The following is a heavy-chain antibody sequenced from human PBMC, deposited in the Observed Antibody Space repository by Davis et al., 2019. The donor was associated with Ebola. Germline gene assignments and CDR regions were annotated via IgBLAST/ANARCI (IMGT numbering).Heavy chain of an antibody. J-gene: IGHJ4*02. CDR2: ISTGGGVT. CDR3: ARRADY. CDR1: GFTVSSNY. Sequence: GESLKISCAASGFTVSSNYMSWVRQAPGKGLEWVSGISTGGGVTIYADSVKGRFTISRDNSKNTLYLQMNSLRAEDTAVYYCARRADYWGQGTLVTVSS. V-gene: IGHV3-66*01.